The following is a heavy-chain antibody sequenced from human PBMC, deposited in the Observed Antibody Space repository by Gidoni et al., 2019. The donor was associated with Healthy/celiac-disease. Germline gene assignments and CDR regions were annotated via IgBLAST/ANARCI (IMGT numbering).Heavy chain of an antibody. J-gene: IGHJ3*02. Sequence: QVELVESGGGVVKPGGTLLRSCAASGFYFSDYYLRWIRQAPGKGLEWVSYISSSGSTIYYADSVKGRFPISRDNAKNSLYLQMNSLRAEDTAVYYCARVDLGYCSSTSCQGNAFDIWGQGTMVTVSS. D-gene: IGHD2-2*01. CDR3: ARVDLGYCSSTSCQGNAFDI. CDR2: ISSSGSTI. V-gene: IGHV3-11*01. CDR1: GFYFSDYY.